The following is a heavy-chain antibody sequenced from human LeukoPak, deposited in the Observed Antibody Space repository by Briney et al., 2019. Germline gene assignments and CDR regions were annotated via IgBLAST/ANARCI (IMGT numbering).Heavy chain of an antibody. CDR2: IKQDGSEK. D-gene: IGHD3-22*01. CDR1: GFTFSSYL. V-gene: IGHV3-7*04. CDR3: ARDPYDSRGY. Sequence: GGSLRLSCAASGFTFSSYLMSWVRQAPGKGLEWVANIKQDGSEKYYVDSVKGRFTISRDNAKNSLYLQMNSLRAEDTAVYYCARDPYDSRGYWGQGTLVTVSS. J-gene: IGHJ4*02.